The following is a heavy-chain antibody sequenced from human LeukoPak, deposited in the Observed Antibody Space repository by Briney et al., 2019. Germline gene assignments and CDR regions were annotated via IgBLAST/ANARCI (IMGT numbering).Heavy chain of an antibody. J-gene: IGHJ4*02. CDR1: GFMFSDYW. Sequence: GGSLRLSCAASGFMFSDYWMSWVRQAPGKGLEWVANIKEDGSEKSYVDSVKGRFTISRDNAKNSLYLQMNSLRAEDTAVYYCARDHWSGYAFDYWGQGTLVTVSS. D-gene: IGHD3-3*01. CDR3: ARDHWSGYAFDY. CDR2: IKEDGSEK. V-gene: IGHV3-7*01.